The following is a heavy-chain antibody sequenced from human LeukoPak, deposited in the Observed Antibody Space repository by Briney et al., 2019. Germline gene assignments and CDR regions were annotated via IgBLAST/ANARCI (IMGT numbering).Heavy chain of an antibody. CDR2: INWNGGST. J-gene: IGHJ4*02. CDR1: GFTFDDYG. CDR3: ARDLDYGLDY. Sequence: GGSLRPAWAASGFTFDDYGMSCVRQAAGRGLEWVSGINWNGGSTGYADSVKGRFTISRDNAKNSLYLQMDSLRAEDTALYHCARDLDYGLDYWGQGTLVTVSS. D-gene: IGHD4-17*01. V-gene: IGHV3-20*01.